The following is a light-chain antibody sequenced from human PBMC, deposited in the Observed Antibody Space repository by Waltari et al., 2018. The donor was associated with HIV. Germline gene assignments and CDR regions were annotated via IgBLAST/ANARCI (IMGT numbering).Light chain of an antibody. CDR3: AAWHDSLNGYYV. J-gene: IGLJ1*01. CDR1: PSNIGSNT. V-gene: IGLV1-44*01. CDR2: NNY. Sequence: QSVLTQPPSASGTPGQRVTISCSGSPSNIGSNTVNWYQQLPGTAPKLLIYNNYQRPSGVPDRFSGSKSGTSASLAISGLQSEDEADYFCAAWHDSLNGYYVFGPGTKVTVL.